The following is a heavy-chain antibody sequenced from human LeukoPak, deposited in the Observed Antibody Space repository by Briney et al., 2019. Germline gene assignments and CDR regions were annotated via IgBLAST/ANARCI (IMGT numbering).Heavy chain of an antibody. CDR1: GFTFDDHA. D-gene: IGHD3-22*01. V-gene: IGHV3-9*01. CDR3: ARASYYYDTSGLGAFDI. Sequence: GGSLRLSCAASGFTFDDHAMYWVRHVPGKGLEWVSGINWDGSRIGYADAVRGRFTISRDSAKNSLYLQMNSLRAEDTALYYCARASYYYDTSGLGAFDIWGQGTLVTVSS. J-gene: IGHJ3*02. CDR2: INWDGSRI.